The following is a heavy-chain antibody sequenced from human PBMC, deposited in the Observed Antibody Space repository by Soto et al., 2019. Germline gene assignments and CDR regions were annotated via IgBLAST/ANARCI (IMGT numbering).Heavy chain of an antibody. Sequence: QVQLVESGGGVVQPGRSLRLSCAASGFTFSSYGMHWVRQAPGKGLEWVAVIWYDGSNKYYADSVKGRFTISRDNSKNXLYLQMNSLRAEDTAVYYCARDPPLSSGWYNYFDYWGQGTLVTVSS. CDR2: IWYDGSNK. CDR3: ARDPPLSSGWYNYFDY. J-gene: IGHJ4*02. CDR1: GFTFSSYG. V-gene: IGHV3-33*01. D-gene: IGHD6-19*01.